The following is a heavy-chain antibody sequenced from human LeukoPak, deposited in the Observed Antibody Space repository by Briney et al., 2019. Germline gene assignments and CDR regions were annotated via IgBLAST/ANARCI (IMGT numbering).Heavy chain of an antibody. Sequence: ASVKVSCKASGYTFTGYYMHWVRQAPGQGLEWMGWINPNSGGTNYAQKFRGRVTMTRDTSISTAYMELSRLRSDDTAVYYCARDPVYYSSGWHPFDYWGQGTLVTVSS. CDR3: ARDPVYYSSGWHPFDY. D-gene: IGHD6-19*01. CDR2: INPNSGGT. V-gene: IGHV1-2*02. J-gene: IGHJ4*02. CDR1: GYTFTGYY.